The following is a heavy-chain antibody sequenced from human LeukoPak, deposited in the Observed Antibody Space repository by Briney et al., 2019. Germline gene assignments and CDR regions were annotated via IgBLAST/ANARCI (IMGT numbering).Heavy chain of an antibody. Sequence: SETLSLTCTVSGYSISSGYYWGWIRQPPGKGLEWIGSIYHSGSTYYNPSLKSRVTISVDTSKNQFSLKLSSVTAADTAVYYCARAVWYYGSGSYLWFDYWGQGTLVTVSS. J-gene: IGHJ4*02. CDR3: ARAVWYYGSGSYLWFDY. CDR1: GYSISSGYY. CDR2: IYHSGST. V-gene: IGHV4-38-2*02. D-gene: IGHD3-10*01.